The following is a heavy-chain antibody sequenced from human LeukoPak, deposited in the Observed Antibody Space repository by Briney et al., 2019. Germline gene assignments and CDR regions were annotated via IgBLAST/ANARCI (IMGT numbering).Heavy chain of an antibody. V-gene: IGHV4-34*01. CDR2: INPSGST. J-gene: IGHJ6*03. D-gene: IGHD3-22*01. CDR3: ARGRHDITMIVVVMTSVSYYLDV. Sequence: PSETLSLTCAVYGGSFSGYHWAWIRQSPGKGLEWIGDINPSGSTYYNPSLKSRLTISADTSKNQLSLKLRSVTAADTAVYYCARGRHDITMIVVVMTSVSYYLDVWGKGTTVTVS. CDR1: GGSFSGYH.